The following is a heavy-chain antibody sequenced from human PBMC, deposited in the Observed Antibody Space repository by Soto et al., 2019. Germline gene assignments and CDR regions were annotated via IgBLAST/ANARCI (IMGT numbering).Heavy chain of an antibody. Sequence: QVHLVQSGAEVRKPGASVKVSCKTSGYTFTNLGISWVRQAPGQGLEWMGWITAFNGNTNYGQKFQDRVTMTTDTSTSRGYMELRNLRSDDTAVYYCARDLGGVEVPGVTRADVWGQGTTVIVSS. V-gene: IGHV1-18*01. D-gene: IGHD2-15*01. CDR1: GYTFTNLG. CDR2: ITAFNGNT. CDR3: ARDLGGVEVPGVTRADV. J-gene: IGHJ6*02.